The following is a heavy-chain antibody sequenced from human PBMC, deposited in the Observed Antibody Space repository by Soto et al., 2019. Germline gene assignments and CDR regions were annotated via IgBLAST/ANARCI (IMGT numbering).Heavy chain of an antibody. J-gene: IGHJ5*02. CDR1: GGSISSGGYY. D-gene: IGHD2-15*01. Sequence: QVQLQESGPGLVKPSQTLSLTCTVSGGSISSGGYYWSWIRQHPGKGLEWIGYIYYSGSTYYNPSLKSRVTISVDTSKNQFSLKLSSVTAADTAVYYCARDPGYCSGGSCYSVGWFDPWGQGTLVTVSS. V-gene: IGHV4-31*03. CDR2: IYYSGST. CDR3: ARDPGYCSGGSCYSVGWFDP.